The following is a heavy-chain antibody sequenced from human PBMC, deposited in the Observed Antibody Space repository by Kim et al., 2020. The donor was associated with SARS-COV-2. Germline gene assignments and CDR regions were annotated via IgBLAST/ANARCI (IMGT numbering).Heavy chain of an antibody. V-gene: IGHV3-23*01. J-gene: IGHJ6*01. CDR1: GFTFTNYA. CDR3: SKVQARGSYKVYSYYG. D-gene: IGHD1-26*01. CDR2: ITFSGNTA. Sequence: GGSLRLSCAASGFTFTNYAMTWVRQAPGKGLEWVSTITFSGNTANYADAVQGRFTISRDNAENTLFLQLNSLRAENTAVYECSKVQARGSYKVYSYYG.